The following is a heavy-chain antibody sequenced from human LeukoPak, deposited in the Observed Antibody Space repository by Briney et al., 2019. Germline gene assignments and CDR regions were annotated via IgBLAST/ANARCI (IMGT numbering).Heavy chain of an antibody. D-gene: IGHD2-15*01. CDR2: ISYDGSNK. V-gene: IGHV3-30-3*01. J-gene: IGHJ6*02. Sequence: GGSLRLSCAASGFTFSSYAMHWVRQAPGEGLEWVAVISYDGSNKYYADSVKGRFTISRDNSKNTLYLQMNSLRAEDTAVYYCARDAGYCSGGSCYYYGMDVWGQGTTVTVSS. CDR1: GFTFSSYA. CDR3: ARDAGYCSGGSCYYYGMDV.